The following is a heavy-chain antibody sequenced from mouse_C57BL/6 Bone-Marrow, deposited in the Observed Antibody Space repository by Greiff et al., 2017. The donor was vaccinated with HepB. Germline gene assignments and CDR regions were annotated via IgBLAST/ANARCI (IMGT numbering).Heavy chain of an antibody. D-gene: IGHD1-1*01. CDR3: VRGGLLFDY. CDR2: IRSKSNNYAT. J-gene: IGHJ2*01. Sequence: EVKLMESGGGLVQPKGSLKLSCAASGFSFNTYAMNWVRQAPGKGLEWVARIRSKSNNYATYYADSVKDRFTISRDDSESMLYLQMNNLKTEDTAMYYCVRGGLLFDYWGQGTTLTVSS. CDR1: GFSFNTYA. V-gene: IGHV10-1*01.